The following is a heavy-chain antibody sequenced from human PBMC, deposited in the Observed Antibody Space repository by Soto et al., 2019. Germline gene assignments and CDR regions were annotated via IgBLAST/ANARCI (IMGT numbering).Heavy chain of an antibody. CDR1: GFTFSSYA. CDR2: ISGSGGST. CDR3: ARLQYPYSGWYDFDY. V-gene: IGHV3-23*01. D-gene: IGHD6-19*01. Sequence: GGSLRLSCAASGFTFSSYAMSWVRQAPGKGLEWVSAISGSGGSTYYADSVKGRFTISRDNSKNTLYLQMNSLRAEDTAVYYCARLQYPYSGWYDFDYWGQGTLVTVSS. J-gene: IGHJ4*02.